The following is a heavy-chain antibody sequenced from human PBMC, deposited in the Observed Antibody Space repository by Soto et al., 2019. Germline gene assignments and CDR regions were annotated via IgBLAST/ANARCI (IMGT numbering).Heavy chain of an antibody. Sequence: QVQVVQSGAEVKKPGSSVKVSCKASGGTFNSFAFSWVRQAPGQGLEWMGGIIPIFGTANYAQKFLGRVTITADESTSTAYMELSSLRSEDSAVYYCARGLMAAAGFRTPHYYYNFGMDVWGQGTTVTVSS. CDR2: IIPIFGTA. J-gene: IGHJ6*02. V-gene: IGHV1-69*01. D-gene: IGHD6-13*01. CDR1: GGTFNSFA. CDR3: ARGLMAAAGFRTPHYYYNFGMDV.